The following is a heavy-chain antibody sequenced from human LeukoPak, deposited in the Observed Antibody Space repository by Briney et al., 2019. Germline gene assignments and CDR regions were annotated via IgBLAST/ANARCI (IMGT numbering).Heavy chain of an antibody. J-gene: IGHJ4*02. CDR1: GFTFSSYA. CDR3: ARSITMVRGVISNFDY. CDR2: ISGSGGST. Sequence: GGSLRLSCAASGFTFSSYAMSWVRQAPGKGLEWVSAISGSGGSTYYADSVKGRFTISRDNSKNTLYLQMNSLRAEDTAVYYCARSITMVRGVISNFDYWGQGTLVTVSS. V-gene: IGHV3-23*01. D-gene: IGHD3-10*01.